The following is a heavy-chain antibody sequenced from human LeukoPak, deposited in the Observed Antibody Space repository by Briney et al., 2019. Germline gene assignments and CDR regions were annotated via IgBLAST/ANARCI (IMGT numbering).Heavy chain of an antibody. Sequence: GGSLRLSCAASGFTFSSYSMNWVRQAPGKGLEWVSSISSSSSYIYYADSVKGRFTISRDNAKNSLYLQMNSLRAEDTAVYYCARVVRKQLGGLDYWGQGTLVTVPS. V-gene: IGHV3-21*01. CDR2: ISSSSSYI. CDR1: GFTFSSYS. D-gene: IGHD6-6*01. CDR3: ARVVRKQLGGLDY. J-gene: IGHJ4*02.